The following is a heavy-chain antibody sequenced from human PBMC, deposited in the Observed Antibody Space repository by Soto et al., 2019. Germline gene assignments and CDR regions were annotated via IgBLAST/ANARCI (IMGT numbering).Heavy chain of an antibody. D-gene: IGHD6-19*01. CDR2: ISASGDNA. Sequence: LRLSCSASGFIFSSYAMSWVRQAPGKGLEWVSAISASGDNAYYADSVTGRFTISRDRSKSLYLQMKSLRAEDTAIYYCAKFFVAGTRGYFDSWGQGTLVTVSS. CDR3: AKFFVAGTRGYFDS. CDR1: GFIFSSYA. J-gene: IGHJ4*02. V-gene: IGHV3-23*01.